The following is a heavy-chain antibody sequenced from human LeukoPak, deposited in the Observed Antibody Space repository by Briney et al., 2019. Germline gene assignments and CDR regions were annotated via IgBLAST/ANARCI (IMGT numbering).Heavy chain of an antibody. D-gene: IGHD1-1*01. V-gene: IGHV4-59*01. Sequence: TTSETLSLTCSASGGSIRNYHWSWMRQPPGKGLEWIGYVYHSGGTNYNPSLKSRLTISVDMSKNQFSLKLTSVTAADTAVYYCARTDDRGYFDYWGRGTLDTVSS. CDR3: ARTDDRGYFDY. CDR2: VYHSGGT. CDR1: GGSIRNYH. J-gene: IGHJ4*02.